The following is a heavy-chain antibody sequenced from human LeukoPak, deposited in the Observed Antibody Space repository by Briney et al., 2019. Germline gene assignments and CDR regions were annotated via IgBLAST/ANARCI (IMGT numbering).Heavy chain of an antibody. V-gene: IGHV4-61*02. CDR1: GGSISSGSYY. D-gene: IGHD6-19*01. J-gene: IGHJ4*02. CDR2: IYTSGST. Sequence: SETLSLTCTVSGGSISSGSYYWSWIRQPAGKGLEWIGRIYTSGSTNYNPSLKSRVTISVDTSKNQFSLKLSSVTAADTAVYYCAREDGIGTVAGTANDYWGQGTLVTVSS. CDR3: AREDGIGTVAGTANDY.